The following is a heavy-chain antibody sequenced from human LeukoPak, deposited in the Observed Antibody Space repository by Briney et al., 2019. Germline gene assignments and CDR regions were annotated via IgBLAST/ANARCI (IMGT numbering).Heavy chain of an antibody. CDR1: GFTFNTFW. V-gene: IGHV3-7*01. CDR2: IRPDGSDK. D-gene: IGHD2-2*01. J-gene: IGHJ4*02. CDR3: SGRDSSRNPWAY. Sequence: GGSLRLSCAASGFTFNTFWMNWVRLAPGRGLEWLANIRPDGSDKYYADSVRGRFTISRDNGKNLVYLEMNSLRVEDTAVYYCSGRDSSRNPWAYWGQGTLVSVSS.